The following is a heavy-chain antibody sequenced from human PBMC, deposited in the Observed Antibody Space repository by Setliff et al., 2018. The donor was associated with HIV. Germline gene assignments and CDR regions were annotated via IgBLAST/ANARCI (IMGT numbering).Heavy chain of an antibody. CDR1: RGSISSTSHY. V-gene: IGHV4-39*07. CDR2: IYYSGRT. Sequence: SETLSLTCIVSRGSISSTSHYWGWVRQSPGRRLEWIGSIYYSGRTYYNPSLKSRVTMSVDTSTNQFSLDLTSVTAADTAGYFCAGEIAPAARLPNVGGPPPPGYYHYMDVWGKGTTVTVSS. J-gene: IGHJ6*03. D-gene: IGHD2-8*01. CDR3: AGEIAPAARLPNVGGPPPPGYYHYMDV.